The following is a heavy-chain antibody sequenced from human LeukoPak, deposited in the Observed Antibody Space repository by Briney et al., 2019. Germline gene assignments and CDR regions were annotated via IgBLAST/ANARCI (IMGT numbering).Heavy chain of an antibody. CDR2: IYHSGST. V-gene: IGHV4-34*01. D-gene: IGHD4-23*01. CDR3: ARLGGNSGD. J-gene: IGHJ4*02. Sequence: ASETLSLTCAVYGGSFSGYYWSWIRQPPGKGLEWIGEIYHSGSTNYNPSLKSRVTISVDKSKNQFSLKLSSVTAADTAVYYCARLGGNSGDWGQGTLVTVSS. CDR1: GGSFSGYY.